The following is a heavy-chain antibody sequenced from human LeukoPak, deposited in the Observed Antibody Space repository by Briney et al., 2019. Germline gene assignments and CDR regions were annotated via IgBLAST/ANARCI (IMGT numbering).Heavy chain of an antibody. Sequence: GSLRLSCAASGFTFSSYEMNWVRQPPGQGLEWIGEISLSGLTNYNPSLKSRVTMALDKSKNHLSLNLTSVTAADTAVYYCSRENGAFSPFGYWGQGTLVTVPS. CDR3: SRENGAFSPFGY. CDR2: ISLSGLT. CDR1: GFTFSSYEM. J-gene: IGHJ4*02. D-gene: IGHD2-8*01. V-gene: IGHV4-4*02.